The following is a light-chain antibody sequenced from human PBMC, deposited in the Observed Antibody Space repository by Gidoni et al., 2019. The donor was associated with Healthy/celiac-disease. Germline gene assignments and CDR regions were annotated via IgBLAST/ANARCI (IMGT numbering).Light chain of an antibody. CDR2: GAS. J-gene: IGKJ1*01. V-gene: IGKV3-20*01. Sequence: IVLTTSPGTLSSSPGERATLSCRASQSVSSSYLAWYQQKPGQAPRLLIYGASSRATGIPDRFSGSGSGTDFTLTISRLEPEDFAVYYCQQYGSSPWTFGQXTKVEIK. CDR3: QQYGSSPWT. CDR1: QSVSSSY.